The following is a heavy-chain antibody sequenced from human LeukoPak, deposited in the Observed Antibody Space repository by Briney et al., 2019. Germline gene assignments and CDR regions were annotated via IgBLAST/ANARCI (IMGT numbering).Heavy chain of an antibody. D-gene: IGHD5-24*01. J-gene: IGHJ4*02. CDR2: IYYRSKWYN. CDR1: GDSVSSNSAA. Sequence: SQTLSLTCAISGDSVSSNSAAWNWIRQSPSRGLEWLGRIYYRSKWYNDYAVSVKSRITINPDTSKNQFSLQLNSVTPEDTAVYYCARDTAEWLQLLPYFDYWGQGTLVTVSS. V-gene: IGHV6-1*01. CDR3: ARDTAEWLQLLPYFDY.